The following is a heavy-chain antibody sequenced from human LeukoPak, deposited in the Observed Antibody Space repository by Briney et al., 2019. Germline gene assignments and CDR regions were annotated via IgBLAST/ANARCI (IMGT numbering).Heavy chain of an antibody. Sequence: QPGGFLRLSCAASGFTFSSYAMHWVRQAPGKGLEWVSAISGSGGSTYYADSVKGRFTISRDNSKNTLYLQMNSLRAEDTAVYYCAKADSSSWSNFDYWGQGTLVTVSS. CDR2: ISGSGGST. CDR1: GFTFSSYA. CDR3: AKADSSSWSNFDY. V-gene: IGHV3-23*01. D-gene: IGHD6-13*01. J-gene: IGHJ4*02.